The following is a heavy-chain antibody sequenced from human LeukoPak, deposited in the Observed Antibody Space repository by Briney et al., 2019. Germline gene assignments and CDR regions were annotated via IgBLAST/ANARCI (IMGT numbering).Heavy chain of an antibody. CDR1: GFSLSTRGMC. CDR2: IDWDDDK. D-gene: IGHD1-26*01. V-gene: IGHV2-70*11. J-gene: IGHJ4*02. CDR3: ARSVGATSVVDY. Sequence: SGPALVKPPQTLTLTCTFSGFSLSTRGMCVSWIRQPPGKALEWLARIDWDDDKYYSTSLKTRLTISKDTSKNQVVLTMTNMDPVDTATYYCARSVGATSVVDYWGQGTLVTVSS.